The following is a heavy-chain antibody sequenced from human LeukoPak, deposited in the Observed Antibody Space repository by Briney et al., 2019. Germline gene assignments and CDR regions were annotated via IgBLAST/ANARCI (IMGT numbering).Heavy chain of an antibody. Sequence: GGSLRLACAASGFTHSGHWMHWFRQPPGKGLAWVSRNKYDGSESYYADSVKGRFTISRDNAKNTLYLQMNSLRVEDTAVYYCAKSDWFDPWGQGTLVTVSS. V-gene: IGHV3-74*01. CDR1: GFTHSGHW. J-gene: IGHJ5*02. CDR3: AKSDWFDP. CDR2: NKYDGSES.